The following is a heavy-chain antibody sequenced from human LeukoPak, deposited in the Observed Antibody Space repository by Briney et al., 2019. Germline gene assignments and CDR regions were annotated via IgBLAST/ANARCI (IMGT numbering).Heavy chain of an antibody. J-gene: IGHJ4*02. CDR3: ASAGNSGY. CDR1: GFTFSSYS. CDR2: ISYSGSTI. D-gene: IGHD5-12*01. Sequence: GGSLRLSCAVSGFTFSSYSMNWDRQAPGKGLEWVSYISYSGSTIYYADSVKGRFTISRDNGKNSLNLQMNSLRAEDTAVYYCASAGNSGYWGQGTLVTVSS. V-gene: IGHV3-48*01.